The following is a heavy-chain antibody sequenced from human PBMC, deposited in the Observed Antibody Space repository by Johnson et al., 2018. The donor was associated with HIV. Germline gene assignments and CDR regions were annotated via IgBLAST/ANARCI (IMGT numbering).Heavy chain of an antibody. V-gene: IGHV3-30*14. Sequence: QVQLVESGGGLVQPGGSLRLSCAASGFAFSNYAMHWVRQAPGKGLEWMAIISYDGSNEYYADSVKGRFTISRDNSKNTLYLQMNSLRAEDTAVYYCLFGGYSYGLAFDIWGQGTMVTVSS. J-gene: IGHJ3*02. CDR1: GFAFSNYA. D-gene: IGHD5-18*01. CDR3: LFGGYSYGLAFDI. CDR2: ISYDGSNE.